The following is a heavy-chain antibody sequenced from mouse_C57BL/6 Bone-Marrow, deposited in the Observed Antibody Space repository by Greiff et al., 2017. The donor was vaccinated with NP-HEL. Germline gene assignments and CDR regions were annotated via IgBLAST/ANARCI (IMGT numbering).Heavy chain of an antibody. D-gene: IGHD2-4*01. CDR1: GYTFTSYW. J-gene: IGHJ3*01. V-gene: IGHV1-64*01. Sequence: QVQLKQPGAELVKPGASVKLSCKASGYTFTSYWMHWVKQRPGQGLEWIGMIHPNSGSTNYNEKFKSKATLTVDKSSSTAYMQLSSLTSEDSAVYYCARKDYDVPFAYWGQGTLVTVSA. CDR2: IHPNSGST. CDR3: ARKDYDVPFAY.